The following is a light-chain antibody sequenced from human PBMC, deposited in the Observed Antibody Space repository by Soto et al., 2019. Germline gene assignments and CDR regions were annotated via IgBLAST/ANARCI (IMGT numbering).Light chain of an antibody. Sequence: DIQMTQSPSSLSASVGDRVTITCRASQSINSNLNWYQQKPGKAPKVLIYAASRLQSGVPSRFSGSGSGTDFTLTISRLQPEDIATYLCQQSYSSPLTFGGGTKVEIK. CDR3: QQSYSSPLT. CDR1: QSINSN. V-gene: IGKV1-39*01. J-gene: IGKJ4*01. CDR2: AAS.